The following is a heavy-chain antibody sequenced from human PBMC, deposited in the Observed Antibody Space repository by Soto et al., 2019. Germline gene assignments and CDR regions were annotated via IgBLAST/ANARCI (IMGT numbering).Heavy chain of an antibody. V-gene: IGHV3-23*01. D-gene: IGHD2-21*01. CDR2: ISGRADST. CDR1: GLTFSHYA. CDR3: AKAARFCVGGPRHYFRY. J-gene: IGHJ4*02. Sequence: GRSLRLSCAASGLTFSHYAMSWVRQAPGKGLEWVSVISGRADSTDYADSVKGRFTISRDNSMDTLFLQMNSLRAEDTAVYYCAKAARFCVGGPRHYFRYWGQGTLVTVSS.